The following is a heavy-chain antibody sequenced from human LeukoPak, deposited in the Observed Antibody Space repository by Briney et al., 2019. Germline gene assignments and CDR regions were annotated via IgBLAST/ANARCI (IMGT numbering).Heavy chain of an antibody. V-gene: IGHV4-59*10. CDR2: IHTIGNT. CDR3: ARDRSYYSDTGTDY. Sequence: SETLSLTCAVYGGSFSNYYWTWIRQPPGKGLEWIGRIHTIGNTNYSPSLWRRVTISVDTSKNQFSLRLHSVTAADTAVYYCARDRSYYSDTGTDYWGQGALVTVSS. CDR1: GGSFSNYY. D-gene: IGHD3-22*01. J-gene: IGHJ4*02.